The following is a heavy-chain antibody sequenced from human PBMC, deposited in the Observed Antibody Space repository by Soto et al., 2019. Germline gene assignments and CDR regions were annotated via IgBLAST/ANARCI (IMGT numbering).Heavy chain of an antibody. V-gene: IGHV3-21*01. CDR3: ARAGDVDTAMVSYYYYGMDV. CDR1: GFTFSNYS. J-gene: IGHJ6*02. CDR2: ISSSSSYM. Sequence: EVQLVESGGGLVQPGGSLRLSCAASGFTFSNYSMNWVRQAPGKGLEWVSSISSSSSYMYYADSVKGRFTISRDNAKNSLYLQMNSLRAEDTAVYYCARAGDVDTAMVSYYYYGMDVWGQGTTVTVSS. D-gene: IGHD5-18*01.